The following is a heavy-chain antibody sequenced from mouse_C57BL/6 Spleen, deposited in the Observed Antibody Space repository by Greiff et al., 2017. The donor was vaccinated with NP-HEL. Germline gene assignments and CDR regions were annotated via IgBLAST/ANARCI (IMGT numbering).Heavy chain of an antibody. V-gene: IGHV1-54*01. CDR3: ARLSDYDRGNYFDY. Sequence: QVQLKQPGTELVRPGTSVKVSCKASGYAFTNYLIEWVKQRPGQGLEWIGVINPGSGGTNYNEKFKGKATLTADKSSSTAYMQLSSLTSEDSAVYFCARLSDYDRGNYFDYWGQGTTLTVSS. D-gene: IGHD2-4*01. J-gene: IGHJ2*01. CDR1: GYAFTNYL. CDR2: INPGSGGT.